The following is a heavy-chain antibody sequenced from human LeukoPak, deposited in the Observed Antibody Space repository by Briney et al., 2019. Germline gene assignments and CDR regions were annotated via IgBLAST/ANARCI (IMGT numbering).Heavy chain of an antibody. D-gene: IGHD5-18*01. CDR3: AKRGYSYGPFDY. J-gene: IGHJ4*02. V-gene: IGHV3-30*02. Sequence: GGSLRLSCSASGFTFSNYGMHWVRQAPGKGLEWVAFIRFDGSMKYYADSVKGRFTISRDNSKNAIYLQMNSLRTDDTAVYYCAKRGYSYGPFDYWGQGTPVTVSS. CDR2: IRFDGSMK. CDR1: GFTFSNYG.